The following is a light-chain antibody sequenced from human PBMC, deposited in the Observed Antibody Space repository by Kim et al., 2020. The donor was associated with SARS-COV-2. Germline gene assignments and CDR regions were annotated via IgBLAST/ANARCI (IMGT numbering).Light chain of an antibody. CDR1: QNIGVF. V-gene: IGKV3-11*01. CDR2: YAS. Sequence: EVVLTQSPATLSLSPGERATLSCTASQNIGVFLAWYQQKPGHPPRLLIYYASNRPTGITGRFSGSGSGTEFTITISSLEPEDFGVYYCQRRDNGRGLTFGGGTKVYIK. J-gene: IGKJ4*02. CDR3: QRRDNGRGLT.